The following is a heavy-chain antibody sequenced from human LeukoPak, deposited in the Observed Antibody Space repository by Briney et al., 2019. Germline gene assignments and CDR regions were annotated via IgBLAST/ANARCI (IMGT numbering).Heavy chain of an antibody. CDR3: ARSDIVVVVAASGAFDI. J-gene: IGHJ3*02. Sequence: GGSLRLSCAASGFTFSSYGMHWVRQAPGKGLEWVAVISYDGSNKYYADSVKGRFTISRDNSKNTLYLQMNSLRAEDTAVYYCARSDIVVVVAASGAFDIWGQGTMVTVSS. CDR1: GFTFSSYG. V-gene: IGHV3-30*03. CDR2: ISYDGSNK. D-gene: IGHD2-15*01.